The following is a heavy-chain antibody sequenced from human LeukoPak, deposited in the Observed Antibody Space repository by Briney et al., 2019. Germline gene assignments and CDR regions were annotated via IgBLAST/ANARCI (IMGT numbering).Heavy chain of an antibody. CDR3: ARLLTYYYGSGRSRPFDY. Sequence: TGGSLRLSCAASGFTFSSYGMHWVRQAPGKGLEWVAFIRYDGSNKYYADSVKGRFTISRDNSKNTLYLQMNSLRAEDTAVYYCARLLTYYYGSGRSRPFDYWGQGTLVTVSS. J-gene: IGHJ4*02. CDR1: GFTFSSYG. D-gene: IGHD3-10*01. V-gene: IGHV3-30*02. CDR2: IRYDGSNK.